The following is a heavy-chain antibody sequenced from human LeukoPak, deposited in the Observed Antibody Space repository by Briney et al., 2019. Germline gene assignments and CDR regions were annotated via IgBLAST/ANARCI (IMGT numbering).Heavy chain of an antibody. CDR1: GNTFTSYG. J-gene: IGHJ6*02. V-gene: IGHV1-18*01. D-gene: IGHD3-10*01. Sequence: ASVKVSCKASGNTFTSYGISWVRQAPGQGLEWMGWISAYNGNTNYAQKLQGRVTMTTDTSTSTAYMELRSLRSDDTAVYYCARSDSGSLYYGMDVWGQGTTVTVSS. CDR2: ISAYNGNT. CDR3: ARSDSGSLYYGMDV.